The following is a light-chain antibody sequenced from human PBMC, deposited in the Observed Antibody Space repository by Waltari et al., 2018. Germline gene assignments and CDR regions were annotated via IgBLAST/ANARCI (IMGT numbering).Light chain of an antibody. Sequence: EIVLTQSPGTLSLSPGERATLSCRASQNLNGYVAWYQQKPGQAPRLLIYHAVNRGTGIPARVSGSGSGTGFTLTISSLEPEDSATYYCLQRSRWPTFGQGTKVEIK. CDR2: HAV. J-gene: IGKJ1*01. V-gene: IGKV3-11*01. CDR1: QNLNGY. CDR3: LQRSRWPT.